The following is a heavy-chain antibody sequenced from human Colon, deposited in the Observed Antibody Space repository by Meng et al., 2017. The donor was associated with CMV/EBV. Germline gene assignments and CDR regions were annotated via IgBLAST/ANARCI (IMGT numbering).Heavy chain of an antibody. CDR3: AKQLIDHTDPFDI. J-gene: IGHJ3*02. V-gene: IGHV3-23*01. CDR1: GFTFSTYA. D-gene: IGHD2-2*01. CDR2: ISDSGGST. Sequence: GGSLRLSCAASGFTFSTYAMSWVRQAPGKGLEWVSGISDSGGSTYHVDSVKGRFAISRDDSKNTLYLQMNSLRAEDTAVYYCAKQLIDHTDPFDIWGQGTMVTVSS.